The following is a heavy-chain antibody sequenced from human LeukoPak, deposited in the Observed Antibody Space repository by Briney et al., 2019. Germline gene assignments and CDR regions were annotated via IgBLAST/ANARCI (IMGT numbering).Heavy chain of an antibody. D-gene: IGHD1-1*01. V-gene: IGHV3-11*01. CDR2: TSSSGSTI. CDR3: ARDPPKRIRYYYYGMDV. CDR1: GFTFSDYY. J-gene: IGHJ6*02. Sequence: GGSLRLSCAASGFTFSDYYMSWIRQAPGKGLEWVSYTSSSGSTIYYADSVKGRFTISRDNAKNSLYLQMNSLRAEDTAVYYCARDPPKRIRYYYYGMDVWGQGTTVTVSS.